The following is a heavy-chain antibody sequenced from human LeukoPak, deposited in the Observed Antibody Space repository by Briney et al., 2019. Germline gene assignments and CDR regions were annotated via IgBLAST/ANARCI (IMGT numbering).Heavy chain of an antibody. CDR1: GGSISSYY. D-gene: IGHD5-24*01. J-gene: IGHJ3*02. CDR3: ARHVTISGPYDASDI. CDR2: IYYSGGT. Sequence: PSETLSLTCTVSGGSISSYYWSWIRQPPGKGLEWIGYIYYSGGTDYNPSLKSRVTISVDTSKNQFSLKLRSMTAADTAVYYCARHVTISGPYDASDIWGQGTVVTVSP. V-gene: IGHV4-59*08.